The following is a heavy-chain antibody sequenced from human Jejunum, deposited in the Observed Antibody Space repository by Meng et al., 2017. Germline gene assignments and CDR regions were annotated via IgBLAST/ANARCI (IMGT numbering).Heavy chain of an antibody. V-gene: IGHV4-61*01. J-gene: IGHJ4*02. D-gene: IGHD6-13*01. CDR3: ARGGFFEAAAANLIDS. CDR2: IYYSGST. CDR1: GGSVSSGNYY. Sequence: GQLRESGPGMVRPSETLSLTCTVSGGSVSSGNYYWSWIRQPPGKGLEWIGYIYYSGSTNYNPSLKSRVTISVDTSKNQFSLKLSSVTAADTAVYYCARGGFFEAAAANLIDSWGQGTLVTVSS.